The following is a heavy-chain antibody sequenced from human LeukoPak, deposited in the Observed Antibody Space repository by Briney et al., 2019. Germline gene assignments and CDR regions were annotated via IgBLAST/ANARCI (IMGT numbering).Heavy chain of an antibody. J-gene: IGHJ5*02. CDR1: GYTFTSYY. V-gene: IGHV1-46*01. D-gene: IGHD3/OR15-3a*01. CDR3: ARGGLPARSWFDP. CDR2: INPSSGRT. Sequence: ASVKVSCMASGYTFTSYYMNWVRQAPGQGLEWMGIINPSSGRTTYAQKFQGRVTMTRDTSTSTVYMELTSLRSEDTAVFYCARGGLPARSWFDPWGQGTLVTVSS.